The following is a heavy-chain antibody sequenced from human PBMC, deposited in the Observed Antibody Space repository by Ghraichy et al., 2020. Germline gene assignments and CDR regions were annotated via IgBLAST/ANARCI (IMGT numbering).Heavy chain of an antibody. Sequence: GGSLRLSCAASGFSFSDYYMRWIRQAPGKGLEWVSDISSSGSNRFYADSVKGRFTISRDNAKNSLYLQMNSLRAEDTAVYYCARGEGNYYDFWSGPQGGFDIWGQGTMVTVSS. J-gene: IGHJ3*02. CDR1: GFSFSDYY. CDR3: ARGEGNYYDFWSGPQGGFDI. D-gene: IGHD3-3*01. CDR2: ISSSGSNR. V-gene: IGHV3-11*01.